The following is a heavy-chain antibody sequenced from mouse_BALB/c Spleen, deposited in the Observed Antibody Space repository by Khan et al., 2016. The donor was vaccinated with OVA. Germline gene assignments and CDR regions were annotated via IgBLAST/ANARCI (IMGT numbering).Heavy chain of an antibody. Sequence: EMELVESGGDLVKPGGSLRLSCAASGFTFSTFGMSWVRQTPDKRLAWVATISSGGSYTYYPDSGKGRFTISRDNAKNTLYLQMSSLKSEDTAIYYCTRHNYGWFAYWGQGTLVTVSA. CDR2: ISSGGSYT. D-gene: IGHD1-1*01. J-gene: IGHJ3*01. CDR1: GFTFSTFG. V-gene: IGHV5-6*01. CDR3: TRHNYGWFAY.